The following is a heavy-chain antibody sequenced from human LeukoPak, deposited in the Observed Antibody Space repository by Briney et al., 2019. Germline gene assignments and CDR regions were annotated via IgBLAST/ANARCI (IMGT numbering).Heavy chain of an antibody. CDR1: GFTFSSYG. CDR2: IRYDGSNK. Sequence: PGGSLRLSCAASGFTFSSYGMHWVRQAPGKGLEWVAFIRYDGSNKYYADSVKGRFTISRDNSKNTLYLQMNSLRAEDTAVYYCARGGAHSSSPYYMDVWGKGTTVTVSS. D-gene: IGHD6-6*01. V-gene: IGHV3-30*02. CDR3: ARGGAHSSSPYYMDV. J-gene: IGHJ6*03.